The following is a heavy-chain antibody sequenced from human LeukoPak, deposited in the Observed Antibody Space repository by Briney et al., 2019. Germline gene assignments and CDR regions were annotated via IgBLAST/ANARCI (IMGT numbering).Heavy chain of an antibody. Sequence: ASVRVSCKASGYTFNNYGISWARQAPGQGLEWMGWVTSYNGDTNYAQKFHGRVTMSTDTSTSTAYMELRSLRFDDTAIYYCAKDWHILTGRNCFDPWGQGTLVTVSS. V-gene: IGHV1-18*01. CDR1: GYTFNNYG. CDR3: AKDWHILTGRNCFDP. CDR2: VTSYNGDT. J-gene: IGHJ5*02. D-gene: IGHD3-9*01.